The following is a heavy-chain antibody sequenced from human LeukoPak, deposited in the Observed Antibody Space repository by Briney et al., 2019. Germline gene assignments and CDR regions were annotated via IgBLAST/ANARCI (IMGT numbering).Heavy chain of an antibody. V-gene: IGHV3-23*01. CDR2: ISGSGGST. D-gene: IGHD2-2*01. Sequence: GGSLRLSCAASGFTVSSNYMSWVRQAPGKGLEWVSAISGSGGSTYYADSVKGRFTISRDNSKNTLYLQMNSLRAEDTAVYYCAKFGGSLTCSSTSCFRDYWGQGTLVTVSS. CDR1: GFTVSSNY. J-gene: IGHJ4*02. CDR3: AKFGGSLTCSSTSCFRDY.